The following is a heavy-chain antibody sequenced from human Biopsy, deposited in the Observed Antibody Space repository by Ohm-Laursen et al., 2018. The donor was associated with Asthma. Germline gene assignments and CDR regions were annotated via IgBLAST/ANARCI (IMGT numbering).Heavy chain of an antibody. CDR2: HDHEEGGT. V-gene: IGHV1-24*01. D-gene: IGHD4-17*01. CDR3: ASDFPKDYVRYNFQF. J-gene: IGHJ4*02. CDR1: GYSLTDLS. Sequence: ASVKVSCKISGYSLTDLSMHWVRQAPGQGLEWMGGHDHEEGGTVNARRFQGRVTMTEDTSTDTAYMELSSLSSDDTAVYYCASDFPKDYVRYNFQFWGQGTLVTV.